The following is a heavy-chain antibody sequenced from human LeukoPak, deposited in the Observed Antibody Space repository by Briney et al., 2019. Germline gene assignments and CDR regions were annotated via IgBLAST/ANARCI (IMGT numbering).Heavy chain of an antibody. CDR3: ARDLIRRGSGSYNAFDI. Sequence: GGSLRLSCAASGFTFSTYGMGWVRQAPGKGLEWVSSISSSSSYIYYADSVKGRFTISRDNAKNSLYLQMNSLRAEDTAVYYCARDLIRRGSGSYNAFDIWGQGTMVTVSS. CDR1: GFTFSTYG. CDR2: ISSSSSYI. D-gene: IGHD3-10*01. V-gene: IGHV3-21*01. J-gene: IGHJ3*02.